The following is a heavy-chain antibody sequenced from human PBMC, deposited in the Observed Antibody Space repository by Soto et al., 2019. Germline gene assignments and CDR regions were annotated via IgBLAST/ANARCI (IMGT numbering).Heavy chain of an antibody. CDR1: GFAVSSYW. CDR2: TNGPGTDT. J-gene: IGHJ4*02. V-gene: IGHV3-74*01. CDR3: XXXXXXXXXXXX. Sequence: EVQLVESGGGLVQPGESLRLSCEVYGFAVSSYWMHWVRQVPGKGLVWLSRTNGPGTDTSYADSVKGRLTISRDNAKNTVYLQMSSLRAXXTXXXXXXXXXXXXXXXXXWGQGTLVTVSS.